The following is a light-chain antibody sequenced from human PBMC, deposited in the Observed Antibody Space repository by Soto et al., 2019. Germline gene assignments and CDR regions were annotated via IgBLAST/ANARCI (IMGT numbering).Light chain of an antibody. CDR1: QTLSSAY. V-gene: IGKV3-20*01. CDR2: ATS. CDR3: QQYITSPYT. Sequence: EVVLTQSPGTLSLSPGEGATLSCRVSQTLSSAYLAWYQQKPGQAPRLLISATSIRATGIPDRFSGGGSGTDFTLTITRLEPEDFAVYYCQQYITSPYTFVQGTKLEIK. J-gene: IGKJ2*01.